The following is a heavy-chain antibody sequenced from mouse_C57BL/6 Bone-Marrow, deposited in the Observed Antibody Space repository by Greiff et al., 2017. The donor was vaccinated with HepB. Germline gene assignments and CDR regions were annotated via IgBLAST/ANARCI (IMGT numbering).Heavy chain of an antibody. Sequence: EVMLVESGGGLVQPGGSLKLSCAASGFTFSSYGMSWVRQTPDKRLELVATINSNGGSTYYPDSVKGRFTISRDNAKNTLYLQMSSLKSEDTAMYYCARDRDYGSTLFDYGGQGTTLT. CDR1: GFTFSSYG. CDR2: INSNGGST. V-gene: IGHV5-6-3*01. J-gene: IGHJ2*01. CDR3: ARDRDYGSTLFDY. D-gene: IGHD1-1*01.